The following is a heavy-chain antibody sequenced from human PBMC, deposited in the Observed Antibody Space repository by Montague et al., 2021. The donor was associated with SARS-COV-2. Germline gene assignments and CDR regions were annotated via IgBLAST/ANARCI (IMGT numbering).Heavy chain of an antibody. D-gene: IGHD3-22*01. CDR1: GFTFSSHP. CDR3: ARGRQWLVLGEVDN. Sequence: SLRLSCAASGFTFSSHPMHWVRQAPGNGLEWVAVISFDGSSKYYVDSMKGRLTISRDSSKNTLFLQMNSLRVEDTAVYYCARGRQWLVLGEVDNWGQGTLVTVSS. J-gene: IGHJ4*02. V-gene: IGHV3-30*04. CDR2: ISFDGSSK.